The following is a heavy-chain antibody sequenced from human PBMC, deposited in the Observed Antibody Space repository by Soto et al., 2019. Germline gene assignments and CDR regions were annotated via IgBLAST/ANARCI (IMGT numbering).Heavy chain of an antibody. D-gene: IGHD6-13*01. CDR1: GGSISSGGYY. Sequence: SETLSLTCTVSGGSISSGGYYWSWIRQHPGKGLEWIGYIYYSGSTYYNPSLKSRVTISVDTSKNQFSLKLSSVTAADTAVYYCARDLESGIAEGEYYYYGMDVWXQGXTVXVSS. J-gene: IGHJ6*02. V-gene: IGHV4-31*03. CDR2: IYYSGST. CDR3: ARDLESGIAEGEYYYYGMDV.